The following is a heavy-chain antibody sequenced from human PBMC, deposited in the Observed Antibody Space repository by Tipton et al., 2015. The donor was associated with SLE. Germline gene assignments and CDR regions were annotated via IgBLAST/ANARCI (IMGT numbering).Heavy chain of an antibody. CDR1: GGSISSYY. CDR2: IYYSGST. J-gene: IGHJ6*03. V-gene: IGHV4-59*01. Sequence: LRLSCTVSGGSISSYYWSWIRQPPGKGLEWIGYIYYSGSTNYNPSLKSRVAISVDTSKNQCSLKLSSVTAADTAVYYCARDGGAKNYYYYYYMDVWGKGTTVTVSS. CDR3: ARDGGAKNYYYYYYMDV. D-gene: IGHD3-16*01.